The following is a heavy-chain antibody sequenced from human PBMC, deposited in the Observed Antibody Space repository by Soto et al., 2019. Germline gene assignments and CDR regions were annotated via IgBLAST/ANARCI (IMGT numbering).Heavy chain of an antibody. J-gene: IGHJ6*02. CDR3: AGGIVVVTTAQRYYYGIDV. V-gene: IGHV4-31*03. CDR2: IYYSGST. D-gene: IGHD2-21*02. Sequence: SETLSLACIVSGGSISGGGYYWSWVRQHPGRGREWIGYIYYSGSTSYSPSLESRVTISLDTSKNHFSLTLNSVTAADTAVYYCAGGIVVVTTAQRYYYGIDVWGQGATVTVSS. CDR1: GGSISGGGYY.